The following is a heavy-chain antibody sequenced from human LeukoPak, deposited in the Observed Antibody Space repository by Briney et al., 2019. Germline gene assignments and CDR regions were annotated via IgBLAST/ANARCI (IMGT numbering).Heavy chain of an antibody. CDR2: IHQSGST. D-gene: IGHD2-21*01. J-gene: IGHJ6*02. V-gene: IGHV4-34*01. Sequence: KPSQTLSLTCAIYGGSFGTLSWTWIRQPPGKGLEWVGEIHQSGSTNYNPSLRSRVIISVDTSKNQFSVRLRSVTAADTAMYFCTRGNMSPGSFHGMDVWGQGTMVT. CDR3: TRGNMSPGSFHGMDV. CDR1: GGSFGTLS.